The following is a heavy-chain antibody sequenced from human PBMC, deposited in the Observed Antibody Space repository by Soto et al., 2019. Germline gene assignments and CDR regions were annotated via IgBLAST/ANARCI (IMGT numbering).Heavy chain of an antibody. J-gene: IGHJ4*02. CDR3: ARGPGSFRVVAASRLDY. V-gene: IGHV4-34*01. CDR1: GGSFSGYY. Sequence: PSETLSLTCAVYGGSFSGYYWSWIRQPPGKGLEWIGEINHSGSTNYNPSLKSRVTISVDTSKNQFSLKLSSVTAADTAVYYCARGPGSFRVVAASRLDYWGQGTLVTVSS. D-gene: IGHD2-15*01. CDR2: INHSGST.